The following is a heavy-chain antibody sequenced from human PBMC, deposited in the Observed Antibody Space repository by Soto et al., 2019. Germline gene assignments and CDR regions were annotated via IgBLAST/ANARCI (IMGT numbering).Heavy chain of an antibody. CDR3: ARDLWVEPELYYYGMDV. Sequence: SETLSLTCTVSGDSISSADYYWSWIRQTPGKGLEWIGHIFYSGTTYYNPSLKSRLTISVDTSKNHFSLRLTSVTAADTAAYYCARDLWVEPELYYYGMDVWGQGTTVTVSS. V-gene: IGHV4-30-4*01. CDR1: GDSISSADYY. CDR2: IFYSGTT. J-gene: IGHJ6*02. D-gene: IGHD1-1*01.